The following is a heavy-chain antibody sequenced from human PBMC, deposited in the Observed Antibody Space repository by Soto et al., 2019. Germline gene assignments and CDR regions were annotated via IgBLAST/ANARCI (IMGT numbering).Heavy chain of an antibody. Sequence: GGSLRLSCAASGFTFSSYSMNWVRQAPGKGLEWVSSISSSSSYIYYADSVKGRFTISRDNAKNSLYLQMNSLRAEDTAVYYCATLLWDRYCSGGSCLESGDWFDPWGQGTLVTVSS. V-gene: IGHV3-21*01. CDR3: ATLLWDRYCSGGSCLESGDWFDP. CDR1: GFTFSSYS. D-gene: IGHD2-15*01. J-gene: IGHJ5*02. CDR2: ISSSSSYI.